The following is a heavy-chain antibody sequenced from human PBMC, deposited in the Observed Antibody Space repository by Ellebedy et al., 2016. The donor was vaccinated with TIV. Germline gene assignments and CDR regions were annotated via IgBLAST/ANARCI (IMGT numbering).Heavy chain of an antibody. CDR1: GGSISSGGYY. J-gene: IGHJ6*02. V-gene: IGHV4-31*03. Sequence: SETLSLXCTVSGGSISSGGYYWSWIRQHPGKGLEWIGYIYYSGSTYYNPSLKSRVTISVDTSKNQFPLKLSSVTAADTAVYYCARSGGGPYGDANYGMDVWGQGTTVTVSS. D-gene: IGHD4-17*01. CDR3: ARSGGGPYGDANYGMDV. CDR2: IYYSGST.